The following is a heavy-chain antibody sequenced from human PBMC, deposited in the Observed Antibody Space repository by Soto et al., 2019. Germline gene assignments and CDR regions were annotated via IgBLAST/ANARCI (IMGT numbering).Heavy chain of an antibody. CDR3: AKRIASAGIIDC. CDR1: GFTFSNYG. V-gene: IGHV3-30*18. D-gene: IGHD6-13*01. CDR2: ISYDGTVK. J-gene: IGHJ4*02. Sequence: PGGSLRLSCAASGFTFSNYGMHWVRQAPGKGLEWVAVISYDGTVKYYGDSVKGRFTMSRDNSKNTLYLQMDSLRAEDTAMYYCAKRIASAGIIDCWGRGTLVTVSS.